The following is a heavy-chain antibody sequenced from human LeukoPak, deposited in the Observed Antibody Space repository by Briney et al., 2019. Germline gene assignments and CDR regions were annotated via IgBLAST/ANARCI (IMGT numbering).Heavy chain of an antibody. D-gene: IGHD3-10*01. CDR2: IFYSGST. Sequence: SETLSLTCTVSGDSISSSSYYWGWIRQPPGKGLEWIGTIFYSGSTYYNPSLKSRVTISVDTSKNHFSLRLSSVTAADTAVYYCARRRGTRFGGEPMSYFDYWGQGTLVTVSS. J-gene: IGHJ4*02. CDR3: ARRRGTRFGGEPMSYFDY. CDR1: GDSISSSSYY. V-gene: IGHV4-39*01.